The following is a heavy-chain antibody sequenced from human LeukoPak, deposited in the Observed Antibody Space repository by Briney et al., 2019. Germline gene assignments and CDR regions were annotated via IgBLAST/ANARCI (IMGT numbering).Heavy chain of an antibody. V-gene: IGHV3-11*01. Sequence: GGSLRLSCAASGFTFNGYYMTWIRQAPGKGLEWIAYVSTTSKTIYYAESVKGRFSISRDNAKNSVFLQMNSLRDDDTAVYYCARGTLLTRDSGYPVFAYWGQGTQVTVSS. CDR1: GFTFNGYY. D-gene: IGHD3-22*01. J-gene: IGHJ4*02. CDR2: VSTTSKTI. CDR3: ARGTLLTRDSGYPVFAY.